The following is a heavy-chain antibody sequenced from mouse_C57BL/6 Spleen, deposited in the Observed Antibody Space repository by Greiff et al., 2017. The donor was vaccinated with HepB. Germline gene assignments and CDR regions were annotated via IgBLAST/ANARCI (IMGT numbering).Heavy chain of an antibody. CDR1: GFTFSSYA. CDR2: ISDGGSYT. V-gene: IGHV5-4*01. J-gene: IGHJ3*01. D-gene: IGHD2-4*01. CDR3: ARDDYDGGFAY. Sequence: EVKLMESGGGLVKPGGSLKLSCAASGFTFSSYAMSWVRQTPEKRLEWVATISDGGSYTYYPDNVTGRFTISRDNAKNNLYLQISHLKSEDTAMYYCARDDYDGGFAYWGQGTLVTVSA.